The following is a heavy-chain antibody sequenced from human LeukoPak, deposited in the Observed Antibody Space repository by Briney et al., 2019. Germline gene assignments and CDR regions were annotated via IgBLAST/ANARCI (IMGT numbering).Heavy chain of an antibody. CDR1: GGSISSSNSY. J-gene: IGHJ6*03. Sequence: SETLSLTCTVSGGSISSSNSYWGWIRQPPGKGLEWIGSIYYTGSTYSNPSLKSRVTISMDTSKNQFSLKLSSVTAADTADYCASVRRGFGESSKYYAYYYMGAWGKGTTVTISS. CDR2: IYYTGST. D-gene: IGHD3-10*01. V-gene: IGHV4-39*01. CDR3: ASVRRGFGESSKYYAYYYMGA.